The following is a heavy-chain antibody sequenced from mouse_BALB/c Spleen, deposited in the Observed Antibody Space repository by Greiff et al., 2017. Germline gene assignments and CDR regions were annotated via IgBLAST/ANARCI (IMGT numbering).Heavy chain of an antibody. V-gene: IGHV14-3*02. D-gene: IGHD1-1*01. J-gene: IGHJ3*01. CDR2: IDPANGNT. CDR3: ARTSPGSSFAY. CDR1: GFNIKDTY. Sequence: VQLQQSGAELVKPGASVKLSCTASGFNIKDTYMHWVKQRPEQGLEWIGRIDPANGNTKYDPKFQGKATITADTSSNTAYLQLSSLTSEDTAVYYCARTSPGSSFAYWGQGTLVTVSA.